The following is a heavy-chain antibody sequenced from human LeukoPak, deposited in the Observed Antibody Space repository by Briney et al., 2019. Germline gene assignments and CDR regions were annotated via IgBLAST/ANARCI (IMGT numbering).Heavy chain of an antibody. CDR3: ARDRIREYSGYEQAFDY. V-gene: IGHV4-39*07. CDR2: IYYSGST. CDR1: GGSISSSSYY. J-gene: IGHJ4*02. D-gene: IGHD5-12*01. Sequence: PSETLSLTCTVSGGSISSSSYYWGWIRQPPGKGLEWIGSIYYSGSTYYNPSLKSRVTISVDTSKSQLSLKLSSVTAADTAVYYCARDRIREYSGYEQAFDYWGQGTLVTVSS.